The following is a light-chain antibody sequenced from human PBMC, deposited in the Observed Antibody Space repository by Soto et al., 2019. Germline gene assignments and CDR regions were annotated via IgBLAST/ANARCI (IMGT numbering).Light chain of an antibody. CDR2: DAS. CDR1: QSVSSY. CDR3: QQRSNWPPWT. V-gene: IGKV3-11*01. J-gene: IGKJ1*01. Sequence: EVVLTQSPATLSLSPGERATLSCRASQSVSSYLAWYQQKPGQAPRLLIYDASNRATGIPARFSGSGSGTDFTLTISSLEPEHFAVYYCQQRSNWPPWTFGQGTKV.